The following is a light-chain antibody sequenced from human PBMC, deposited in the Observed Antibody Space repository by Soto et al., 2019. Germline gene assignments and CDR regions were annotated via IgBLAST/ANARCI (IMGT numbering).Light chain of an antibody. Sequence: EIVLTNSPGTLSLSPGERVTLSCRASLTVSDNYLAWYQQKAGQAPRLVIYGASSRATGIPDRFSASGSGTDFTLTISRLEPEDFAVYYCQQYSNAPLTFGQGTKVDIK. CDR2: GAS. V-gene: IGKV3-20*01. J-gene: IGKJ1*01. CDR3: QQYSNAPLT. CDR1: LTVSDNY.